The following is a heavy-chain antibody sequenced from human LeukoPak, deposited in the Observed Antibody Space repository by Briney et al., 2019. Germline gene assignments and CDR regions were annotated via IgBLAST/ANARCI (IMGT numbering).Heavy chain of an antibody. CDR1: GGSFSGYY. Sequence: SETLSLTCAVYGGSFSGYYWSWIRQPPGKGLEWIGEINHSGSTNYNPSLKSRVTISVDTSKNQFSLKLSSVTAADTAVYYCARDKGVGAPNWFDPWGQGTLVTVSS. J-gene: IGHJ5*02. V-gene: IGHV4-34*01. CDR2: INHSGST. D-gene: IGHD1-26*01. CDR3: ARDKGVGAPNWFDP.